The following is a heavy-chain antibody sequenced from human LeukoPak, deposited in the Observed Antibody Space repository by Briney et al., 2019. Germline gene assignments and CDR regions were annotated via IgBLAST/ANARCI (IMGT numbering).Heavy chain of an antibody. CDR3: ASRPSGNYPYPYFDY. V-gene: IGHV3-53*01. J-gene: IGHJ4*02. Sequence: HPGGSLRLSCAASEFTVSDTYMIWVRQAPGRGMEWVSVTYGDGSGYYADSVRGRFTISRDKSKNTVYPQMNSLRAEDTAVYYCASRPSGNYPYPYFDYWGQGTLVTVSS. CDR2: TYGDGSG. CDR1: EFTVSDTY. D-gene: IGHD3-16*02.